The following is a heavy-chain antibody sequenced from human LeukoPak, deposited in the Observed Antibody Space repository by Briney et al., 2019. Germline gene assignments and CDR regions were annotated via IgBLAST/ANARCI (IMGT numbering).Heavy chain of an antibody. CDR2: INPNSGGT. J-gene: IGHJ6*02. D-gene: IGHD3-22*01. CDR1: GYTFTGYY. Sequence: ASVKVSCKASGYTFTGYYMHWVRQAPGQGLEWMGWINPNSGGTNYAQKFQGRVTMIRDTSISTAYMELSRLRSDDTAVYYCARAGSSGYYYYYYGMDVWGQGTTVTVSS. V-gene: IGHV1-2*02. CDR3: ARAGSSGYYYYYYGMDV.